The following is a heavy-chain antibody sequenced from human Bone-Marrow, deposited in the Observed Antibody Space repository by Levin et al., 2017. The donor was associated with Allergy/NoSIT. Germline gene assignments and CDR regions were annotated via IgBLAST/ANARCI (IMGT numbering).Heavy chain of an antibody. CDR3: ARSARFNWNYSGY. CDR1: GFTFSNYW. CDR2: IKQDGSEE. V-gene: IGHV3-7*01. D-gene: IGHD1-20*01. J-gene: IGHJ4*02. Sequence: PGGSLRLSCAASGFTFSNYWMHWVRQAPGKGLEWVAKIKQDGSEESYVDSVKGRFTISRDNAKNSLYLQMNSLRAEDTAVYYCARSARFNWNYSGYWGQGTLVTVSS.